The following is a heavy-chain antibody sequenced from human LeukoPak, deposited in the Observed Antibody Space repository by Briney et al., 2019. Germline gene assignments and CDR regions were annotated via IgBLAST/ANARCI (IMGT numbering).Heavy chain of an antibody. CDR1: GYTFTGYY. CDR3: ARSGSYGYYYYGMDV. J-gene: IGHJ6*02. V-gene: IGHV1-2*04. CDR2: INPNSGGT. D-gene: IGHD1-26*01. Sequence: ASVKVSCKASGYTFTGYYMDWVRQAPGQGLEWMGWINPNSGGTNYAQKFQGWVTMTRDTSISTAYMELSRLRSDDTAVYYCARSGSYGYYYYGMDVWGQGTTVTVSS.